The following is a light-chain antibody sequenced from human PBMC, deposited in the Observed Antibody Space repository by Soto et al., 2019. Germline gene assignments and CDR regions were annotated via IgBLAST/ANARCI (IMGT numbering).Light chain of an antibody. CDR1: SSDIGGYNS. CDR2: EVS. V-gene: IGLV2-14*01. J-gene: IGLJ1*01. Sequence: QSALTQPASVSGSPGQSITISCTGNSSDIGGYNSVSWYQQHPGKAPKLMIYEVSNRPSGISNRFSGSKSGNTASLTISGLQAEDEADYYCSSYTSSVAHVFGTGTQLTVL. CDR3: SSYTSSVAHV.